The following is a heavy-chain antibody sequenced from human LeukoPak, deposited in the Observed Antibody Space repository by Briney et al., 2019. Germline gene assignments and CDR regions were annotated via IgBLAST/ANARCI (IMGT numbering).Heavy chain of an antibody. J-gene: IGHJ4*02. CDR1: GFTFSSYG. Sequence: GGSLRLSCAAAGFTFSSYGIHWVRQAPGKGLEWVAVISYDGSNKYYADSVKGRFTISRDNSKNTLYLQMNSLRAEDTAVYYCARWVCSSTSCYYFDYWGQGTLVVVSS. D-gene: IGHD2-2*01. CDR3: ARWVCSSTSCYYFDY. CDR2: ISYDGSNK. V-gene: IGHV3-30*03.